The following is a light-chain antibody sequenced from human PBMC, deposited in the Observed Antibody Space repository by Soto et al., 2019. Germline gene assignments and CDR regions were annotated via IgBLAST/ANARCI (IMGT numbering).Light chain of an antibody. CDR3: QCYDKSLSVLV. J-gene: IGLJ3*02. CDR1: RSNIGAGYD. Sequence: QSVLTQPPSVSGAPGQRVTISCTGSRSNIGAGYDVHWYQQLPGAAPKLLIYANNNRPPGVPVRFSASKSGTSASLAIAGLQAEEEAVYYCQCYDKSLSVLVFGGGTKLTVL. CDR2: ANN. V-gene: IGLV1-40*01.